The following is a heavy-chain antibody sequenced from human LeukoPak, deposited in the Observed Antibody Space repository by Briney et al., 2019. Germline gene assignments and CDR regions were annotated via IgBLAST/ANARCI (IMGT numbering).Heavy chain of an antibody. J-gene: IGHJ4*02. D-gene: IGHD2-2*01. V-gene: IGHV3-30-3*01. CDR1: GFTFSSYA. Sequence: GRSLRLSCAASGFTFSSYAMHWVRQAPGKGLEWVAVISYDGSNKYYADPVKGRFTISRDNSKNTLYLQMNNLRAEDTAVYYCAKDRCTSTSCPLDYWGQGTLVTVSS. CDR3: AKDRCTSTSCPLDY. CDR2: ISYDGSNK.